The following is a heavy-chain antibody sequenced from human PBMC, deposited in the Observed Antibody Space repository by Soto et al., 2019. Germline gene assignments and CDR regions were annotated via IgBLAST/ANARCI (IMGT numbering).Heavy chain of an antibody. CDR3: ARVGDVDIGGRLDY. D-gene: IGHD2-2*03. CDR1: GGSISSGDYY. V-gene: IGHV4-30-4*01. CDR2: IYYSGST. Sequence: PSETLSLTCTVSGGSISSGDYYWSWIRQPPGKGLEWIGYIYYSGSTYYNPSLKSRVTISVDTSKNQFSLKLSSVTAADTAVYYCARVGDVDIGGRLDYWGQGTLVTVSS. J-gene: IGHJ4*02.